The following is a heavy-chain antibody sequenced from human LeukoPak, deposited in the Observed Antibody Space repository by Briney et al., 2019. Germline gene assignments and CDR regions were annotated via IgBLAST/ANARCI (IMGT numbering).Heavy chain of an antibody. CDR1: GFTFSSYE. CDR2: ISSTGNTV. Sequence: AGSLSLTCAASGFTFSSYEMSWVRQAPGQGLEWVAYISSTGNTVHYAGPVKGRFTISRDNAKNSLYLQMNRLRAEDTAVYYCTKETPQMDVWGKGTTVTVSS. CDR3: TKETPQMDV. D-gene: IGHD2-15*01. V-gene: IGHV3-48*03. J-gene: IGHJ6*04.